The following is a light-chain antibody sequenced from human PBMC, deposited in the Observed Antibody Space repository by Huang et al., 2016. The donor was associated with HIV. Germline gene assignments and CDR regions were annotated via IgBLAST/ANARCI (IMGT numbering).Light chain of an antibody. CDR1: QGIRND. CDR2: ASS. CDR3: LQDYTYPFT. V-gene: IGKV1-6*01. Sequence: AIQMTQSPSSLSASVGDRVTITCRASQGIRNDLGWYQQKPGKAPKLLIYASSSLESGVPSRFSGSGSGTDFTLTISSLQPEDFATYYCLQDYTYPFTFGPGTKVDIK. J-gene: IGKJ3*01.